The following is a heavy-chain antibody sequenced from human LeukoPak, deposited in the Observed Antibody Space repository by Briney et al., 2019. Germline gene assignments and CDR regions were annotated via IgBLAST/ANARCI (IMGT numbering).Heavy chain of an antibody. J-gene: IGHJ5*02. V-gene: IGHV3-15*01. CDR2: IKRKTDGGTT. Sequence: GGSLRLSCAASGFTFSNAWMSWVRQAPGKGLEWVGRIKRKTDGGTTEYCTPVKGRFTISRDDSKNTVFLQMNSLKTEDTAVYYCTTGLSTWGQGNLVTVSS. CDR1: GFTFSNAW. D-gene: IGHD3-16*02. CDR3: TTGLST.